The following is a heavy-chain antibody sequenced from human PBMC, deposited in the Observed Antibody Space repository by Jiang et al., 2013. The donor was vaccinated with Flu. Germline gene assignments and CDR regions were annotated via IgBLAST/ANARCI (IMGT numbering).Heavy chain of an antibody. CDR3: ARGKRDWGGGDY. V-gene: IGHV1-2*02. D-gene: IGHD7-27*01. CDR2: INPNSDGT. CDR1: GYTFTDYY. J-gene: IGHJ4*02. Sequence: SGAEVKKPGASVKVSCKASGYTFTDYYIHWMQQAPGQGLECMGWINPNSDGTNYAQKFQGRVTMTRDTSISTAYMELSGLRSDDTAVYYCARGKRDWGGGDYWGQGTLVTVSS.